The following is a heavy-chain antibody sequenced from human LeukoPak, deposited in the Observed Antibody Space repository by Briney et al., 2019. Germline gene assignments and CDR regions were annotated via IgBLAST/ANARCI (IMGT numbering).Heavy chain of an antibody. V-gene: IGHV4-61*02. CDR3: ARTPRIAAAESFDF. CDR1: SFSISSGTYN. CDR2: ITSSGST. D-gene: IGHD6-13*01. J-gene: IGHJ4*02. Sequence: PSQTLSLTCTVSSFSISSGTYNWSWLRQPTGRGLEWIMRITSSGSTNDNPSHKNRVNISVDTSKNHFSLKLSSVTDADTAVYYCARTPRIAAAESFDFWGQGTRVTVSS.